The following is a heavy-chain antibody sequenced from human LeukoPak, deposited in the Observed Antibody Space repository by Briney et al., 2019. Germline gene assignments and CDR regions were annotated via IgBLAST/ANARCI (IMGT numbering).Heavy chain of an antibody. J-gene: IGHJ4*02. CDR2: IIGSGGSA. CDR3: AKAPYCSSTSCYAGYFDF. V-gene: IGHV3-23*01. Sequence: PGGSLRLSCAASGFTFSSYVMSWVRQAPGKGLEWVSVIIGSGGSAYYADSVKGRFTISRDNSKNTLYLQMNSLRAEDTAVYYCAKAPYCSSTSCYAGYFDFWGQGTLVTVSS. CDR1: GFTFSSYV. D-gene: IGHD2-2*01.